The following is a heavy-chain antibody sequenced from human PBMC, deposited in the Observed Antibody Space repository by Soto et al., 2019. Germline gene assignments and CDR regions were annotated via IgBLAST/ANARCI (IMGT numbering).Heavy chain of an antibody. J-gene: IGHJ4*02. CDR1: GYTFTSYG. V-gene: IGHV1-18*04. D-gene: IGHD3-10*01. CDR2: ISAYNGNT. CDR3: ARGRRTNYYYGSGRPFDY. Sequence: ASVKVSCKASGYTFTSYGISWVRQAPGQGLEWMGWISAYNGNTNYAQKLQGRVTMTTDTSTSTAYMELRSLRSDDTAVYYCARGRRTNYYYGSGRPFDYWGPGTLVTVYS.